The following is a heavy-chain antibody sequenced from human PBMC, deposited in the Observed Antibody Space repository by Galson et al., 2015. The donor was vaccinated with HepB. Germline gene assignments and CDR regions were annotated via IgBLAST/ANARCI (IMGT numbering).Heavy chain of an antibody. CDR2: IYPGDSET. J-gene: IGHJ2*01. CDR3: ARLLWLAGGNWYFDL. Sequence: QSGAEVKKAGESLKISCKGSGYSFTQYWIGWVRQMPGKGLEWMAIIYPGDSETRYSPSFQGQVTISVDKSISTAYLQWSSLKASDTAMFYCARLLWLAGGNWYFDLWGRGTLVTVSS. D-gene: IGHD6-13*01. CDR1: GYSFTQYW. V-gene: IGHV5-51*03.